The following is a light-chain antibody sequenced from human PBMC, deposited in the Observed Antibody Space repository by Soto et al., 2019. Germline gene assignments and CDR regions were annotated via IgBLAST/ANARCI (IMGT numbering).Light chain of an antibody. Sequence: SVSRATLIWCRQKPGQDPRLLIYQASSRATGIPDRFSGSGSGTDFTLTLSRLEPEDFAVHYYPHYRTFGHGTKVDIK. CDR3: PHYRT. V-gene: IGKV3-20*01. CDR2: QAS. CDR1: SVSRAT. J-gene: IGKJ1*01.